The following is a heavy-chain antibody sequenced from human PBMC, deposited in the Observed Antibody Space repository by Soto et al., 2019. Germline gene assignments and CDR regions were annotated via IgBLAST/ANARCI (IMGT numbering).Heavy chain of an antibody. CDR1: GGSFSGYY. CDR2: INHSGST. Sequence: SETLSLTXAVYGGSFSGYYWSWIRQPPGKGLEWIGEINHSGSTNYNPSLKSRVTISVDTSKNQFSLKLSSVTAADTAVYYCAREIAAAGYFDYWGQGTLVTVSS. D-gene: IGHD6-13*01. CDR3: AREIAAAGYFDY. J-gene: IGHJ4*02. V-gene: IGHV4-34*01.